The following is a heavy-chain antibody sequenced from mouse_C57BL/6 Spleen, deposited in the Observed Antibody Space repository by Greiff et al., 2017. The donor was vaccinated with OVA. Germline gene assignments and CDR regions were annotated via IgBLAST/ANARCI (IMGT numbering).Heavy chain of an antibody. CDR1: GYTFTGYW. Sequence: VKLQESGAELMKPGASVKLSCKATGYTFTGYWIEWVKQRPGHGLEWIGEILPGSGSTNYNEKFKGKATFTADTSSNTAYMQLSSLTTEDSAIYYCARSRVLGYDYDDWYFDVWGTGTTVTVSS. D-gene: IGHD2-4*01. V-gene: IGHV1-9*01. CDR2: ILPGSGST. J-gene: IGHJ1*03. CDR3: ARSRVLGYDYDDWYFDV.